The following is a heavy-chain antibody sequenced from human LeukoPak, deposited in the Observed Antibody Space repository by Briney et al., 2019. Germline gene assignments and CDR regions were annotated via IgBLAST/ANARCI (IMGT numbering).Heavy chain of an antibody. Sequence: SETLSLTCTVSGGSMSSGSISTYYWSWVRQPAGKGLEWIGRIYTSGTTNYNPSLESRVTMSVDTSKNQFSLKLNSVTAADTAVYYCAREAPSDYWGQGTLVTDSS. CDR2: IYTSGTT. J-gene: IGHJ4*02. CDR1: GGSMSSGSISTYY. CDR3: AREAPSDY. V-gene: IGHV4-4*07.